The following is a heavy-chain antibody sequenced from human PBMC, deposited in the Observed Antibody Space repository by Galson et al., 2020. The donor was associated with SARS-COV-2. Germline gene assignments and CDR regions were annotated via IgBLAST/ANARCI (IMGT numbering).Heavy chain of an antibody. D-gene: IGHD1-26*01. CDR3: ASALLYNGNYYWYFDL. CDR2: FYPGDSDT. CDR1: GYDFSGQW. J-gene: IGHJ2*01. Sequence: GESLKISCTGSGYDFSGQWIAWVRRLPGKGLEWMGVFYPGDSDTKYSPSFQGQVTISADKSIRTAYLQWSSLKASDTAIYYCASALLYNGNYYWYFDLWGRGTRATVSS. V-gene: IGHV5-51*01.